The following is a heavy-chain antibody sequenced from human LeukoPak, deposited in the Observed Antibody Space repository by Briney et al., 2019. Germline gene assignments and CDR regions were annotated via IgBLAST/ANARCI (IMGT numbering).Heavy chain of an antibody. J-gene: IGHJ4*02. D-gene: IGHD3-22*01. Sequence: ASVKVSCKASGYTFTSYGISCVRQAPGQGLEWMGWISSYNGNTDYAQKLQGRVNMTTDTCTSTDYMELRSLRSDDTAVYYCARTAGSYYYDRSGYKGGLGYWGQGTLVTVSS. CDR1: GYTFTSYG. V-gene: IGHV1-18*01. CDR2: ISSYNGNT. CDR3: ARTAGSYYYDRSGYKGGLGY.